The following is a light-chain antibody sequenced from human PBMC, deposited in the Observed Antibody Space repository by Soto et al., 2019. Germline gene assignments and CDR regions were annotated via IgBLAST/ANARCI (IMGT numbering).Light chain of an antibody. Sequence: QAVVTQEPSLTVSPRGTITLTCASSAGPVTNGHWPSWFQQKPGQVPRNLIYDTSNKHSWTPARFSGSLLGHKAALTLSGAQPEDEADYYCLLSPSGARPVFGGGTKLTVL. CDR1: AGPVTNGHW. J-gene: IGLJ3*02. CDR2: DTS. CDR3: LLSPSGARPV. V-gene: IGLV7-46*01.